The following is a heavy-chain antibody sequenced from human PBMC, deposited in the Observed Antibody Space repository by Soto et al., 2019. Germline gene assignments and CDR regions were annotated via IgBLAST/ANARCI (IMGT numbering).Heavy chain of an antibody. CDR2: IWYDGSNK. V-gene: IGHV3-33*01. CDR3: ARDLRSAMPTDYYYYGMDV. CDR1: GFTFSSYG. Sequence: QVQLVESGGGVVQPGRSLRLSCAASGFTFSSYGMHWVRQAPGKGLEWVAVIWYDGSNKYYADSVKGRFTISRDNSKNTLDLQMNSLRAEDTAVYYCARDLRSAMPTDYYYYGMDVWGQGTTVTVSS. D-gene: IGHD2-2*01. J-gene: IGHJ6*02.